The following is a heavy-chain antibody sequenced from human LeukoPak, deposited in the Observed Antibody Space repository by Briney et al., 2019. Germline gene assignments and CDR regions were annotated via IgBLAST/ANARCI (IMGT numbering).Heavy chain of an antibody. CDR2: ISSSGSTK. V-gene: IGHV3-48*03. J-gene: IGHJ6*02. CDR3: AKERPHGMDV. CDR1: GFTFSSYE. D-gene: IGHD6-6*01. Sequence: GGSLRLSCAASGFTFSSYEMNWVRQAPGKGLEWVSYISSSGSTKKYADSVKGRFTISRDNADNSVYLQMNSLRADDTAIYYCAKERPHGMDVWGQGTSVTVSS.